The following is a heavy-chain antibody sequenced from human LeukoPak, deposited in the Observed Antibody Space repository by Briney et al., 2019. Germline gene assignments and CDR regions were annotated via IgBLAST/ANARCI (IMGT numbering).Heavy chain of an antibody. V-gene: IGHV1-69*13. J-gene: IGHJ4*02. D-gene: IGHD3-9*01. CDR3: ATVLRYFDWLPIDY. CDR2: IIPIFGIA. Sequence: SVKVSCKASGGTFSSYAISWVRQAPGQGLEWMGRIIPIFGIANYAQKFQGRVTITADESTSTAYMELSSLRSEDTAVYYCATVLRYFDWLPIDYWAREPWSPSPQ. CDR1: GGTFSSYA.